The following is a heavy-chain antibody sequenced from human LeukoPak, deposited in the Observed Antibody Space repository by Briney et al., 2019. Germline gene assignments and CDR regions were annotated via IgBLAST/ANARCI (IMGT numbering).Heavy chain of an antibody. Sequence: GGSLRLSCAASGFTFSSYGMHWVRQAPGKGLEWVAVISNDGSNKYYADSVKGRFTISRDNSKNTLYLQMNSLRPEDKNVYYLAKGPTSGYGLFDQWGQGTLVTVSS. J-gene: IGHJ4*02. D-gene: IGHD5-12*01. CDR2: ISNDGSNK. V-gene: IGHV3-30*18. CDR3: AKGPTSGYGLFDQ. CDR1: GFTFSSYG.